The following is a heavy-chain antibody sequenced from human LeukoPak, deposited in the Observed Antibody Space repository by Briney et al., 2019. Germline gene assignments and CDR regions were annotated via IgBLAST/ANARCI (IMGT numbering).Heavy chain of an antibody. CDR3: ARLRYFDWLSRRAIDY. J-gene: IGHJ4*02. D-gene: IGHD3-9*01. CDR1: GGSISSYY. Sequence: PSETLSLTCTVSGGSISSYYWSWIRQPPGKGLEWIGYIYYSGSTNYNPSLKSRVTISVDTSKNQFSLKLGSVTAADTAVYYCARLRYFDWLSRRAIDYWGQGTLVTVSS. V-gene: IGHV4-59*08. CDR2: IYYSGST.